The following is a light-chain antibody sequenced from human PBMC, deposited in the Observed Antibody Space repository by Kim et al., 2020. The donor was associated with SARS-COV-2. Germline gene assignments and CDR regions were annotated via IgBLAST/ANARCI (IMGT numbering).Light chain of an antibody. V-gene: IGLV6-57*03. CDR3: QSSDDNFWV. CDR2: EDN. Sequence: NFMLTQPHSVSESPGKTVTISCTRSRGSIASNYVQWYHQRPGTAPTPVIYEDNQRPSGVPDRFSGSIDSSSNSASLTISGLKTEDAADYYCQSSDDNFWVFGGGTKLTVL. J-gene: IGLJ3*02. CDR1: RGSIASNY.